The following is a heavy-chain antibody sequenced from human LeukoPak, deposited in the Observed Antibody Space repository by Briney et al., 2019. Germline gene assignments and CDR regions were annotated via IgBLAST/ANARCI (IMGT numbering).Heavy chain of an antibody. V-gene: IGHV3-30*04. CDR2: ISYDGSNK. J-gene: IGHJ4*02. D-gene: IGHD2-15*01. CDR1: GFTFSSYA. CDR3: ARAYSLKD. Sequence: GGSLRLSCAASGFTFSSYAMHWVRQAPGKGLEWVAVISYDGSNKYYADSVKGRFTISRDNSKNTLYLQMNSLRAEDTAVYYCARAYSLKDWGQGTLVTVSS.